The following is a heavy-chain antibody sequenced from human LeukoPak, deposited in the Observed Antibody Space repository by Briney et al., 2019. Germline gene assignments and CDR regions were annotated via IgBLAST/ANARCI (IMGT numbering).Heavy chain of an antibody. Sequence: GGSLRLSCAASGFTFDDYAMHWVRQAPGKGLEWVSGISWNSGSIGYADSVKGRFTISRDNAKNSLYLQMNSLRAEDTALYYCAKGSSAAAADTFDYWGQGTLVTVSS. J-gene: IGHJ4*02. CDR1: GFTFDDYA. V-gene: IGHV3-9*01. CDR2: ISWNSGSI. D-gene: IGHD6-13*01. CDR3: AKGSSAAAADTFDY.